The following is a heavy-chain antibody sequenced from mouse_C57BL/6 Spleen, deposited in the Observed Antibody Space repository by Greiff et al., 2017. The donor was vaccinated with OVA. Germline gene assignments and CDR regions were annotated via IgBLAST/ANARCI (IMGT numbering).Heavy chain of an antibody. Sequence: QVQLQQPGAELVKPGASVKLSCKASGYTFTSYWMHWVKQRPGQGLEWIGMIHPNSGSTNYNEKFKSKATLTVDKSSSTAYMQLSSLTSEDSAVYYCATSYYGSSYVFAYWGQGTLVTVSA. CDR1: GYTFTSYW. D-gene: IGHD1-1*01. J-gene: IGHJ3*01. CDR2: IHPNSGST. CDR3: ATSYYGSSYVFAY. V-gene: IGHV1-64*01.